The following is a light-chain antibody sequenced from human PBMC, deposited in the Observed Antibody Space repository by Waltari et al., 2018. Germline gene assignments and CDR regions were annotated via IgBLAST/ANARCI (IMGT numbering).Light chain of an antibody. J-gene: IGLJ2*01. CDR3: CSYAGIYTL. CDR1: SNDIGPNNF. Sequence: QSALTQPRSVSGSPGQSVTISCTGTSNDIGPNNFVSWYQYHPGKVPKLMIHDISERPQGLPDRFSGSKSCNPAPLHSSGLQADDEADYYCCSYAGIYTLFGGGTKLPVL. CDR2: DIS. V-gene: IGLV2-11*01.